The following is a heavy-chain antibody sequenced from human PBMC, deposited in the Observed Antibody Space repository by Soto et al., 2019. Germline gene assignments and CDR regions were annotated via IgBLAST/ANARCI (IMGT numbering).Heavy chain of an antibody. J-gene: IGHJ6*02. V-gene: IGHV3-13*01. Sequence: GGSLRLSCAASGFTFSRYDMHWVRQAPGKGLEWVSSIGSTGDTYYPGSVKGRFTISRENAKNSLYLQMNSLRAGDTAVYYCARVSPYYEIVTDDYGMDVWGQGTTVTVSS. CDR3: ARVSPYYEIVTDDYGMDV. CDR1: GFTFSRYD. CDR2: IGSTGDT. D-gene: IGHD3-9*01.